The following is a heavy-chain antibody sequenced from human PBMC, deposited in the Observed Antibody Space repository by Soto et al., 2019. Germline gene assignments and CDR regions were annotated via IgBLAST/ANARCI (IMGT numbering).Heavy chain of an antibody. CDR1: GYTFTSYG. D-gene: IGHD3-10*01. V-gene: IGHV1-18*01. CDR2: ISAYNGNT. Sequence: QVQLVQSGAEVKKPGASVKVSCKASGYTFTSYGISWVRQAPGQGLEWMGWISAYNGNTNYAQKLQGRVTMTTATSXXTXYTXLRSLRSDDTAVYYCARVPLRITMVRGGGPDAFDIWGQGTMVTVSS. CDR3: ARVPLRITMVRGGGPDAFDI. J-gene: IGHJ3*02.